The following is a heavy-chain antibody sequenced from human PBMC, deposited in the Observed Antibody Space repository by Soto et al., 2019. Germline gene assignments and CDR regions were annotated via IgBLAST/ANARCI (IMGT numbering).Heavy chain of an antibody. CDR2: IWFDGSNK. J-gene: IGHJ6*02. CDR3: ARQGIAAAGPSHGMDV. Sequence: QVQLVESGGGVVQPGRSLRLSCAASGFTFSRYGMHWVRQAPGKGLEWVAVIWFDGSNKNYADSVKGRVTISRDNSKNTLYLQRNSLRAEDTAVYYCARQGIAAAGPSHGMDVWGQGTTVTVSS. V-gene: IGHV3-33*01. CDR1: GFTFSRYG. D-gene: IGHD6-13*01.